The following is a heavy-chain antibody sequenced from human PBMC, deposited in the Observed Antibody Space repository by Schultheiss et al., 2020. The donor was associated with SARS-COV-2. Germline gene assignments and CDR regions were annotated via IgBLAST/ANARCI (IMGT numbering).Heavy chain of an antibody. V-gene: IGHV3-48*01. J-gene: IGHJ4*02. CDR3: ARDLRYGDYFFDY. CDR1: GFTFSSYS. D-gene: IGHD4-17*01. CDR2: ISSSSTI. Sequence: GGSLRLSCAASGFTFSSYSMNWVRQAPGKGLEWVSYISSSSTIYYADSVKGRFTISRDNAKNSLYLQMNSLRAEDTAVYYCARDLRYGDYFFDYWGQGTLVTVSS.